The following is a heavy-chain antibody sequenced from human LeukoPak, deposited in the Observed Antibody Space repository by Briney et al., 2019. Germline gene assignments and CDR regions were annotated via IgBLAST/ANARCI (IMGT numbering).Heavy chain of an antibody. V-gene: IGHV3-30-3*01. Sequence: GGSLRLSCAASGFTFSSYAMHWVRQAPGKGLEWVAVISYDGSNKYYADSVKGRFTISRDNSKNTLYLQMNSLRAEDTAVYFCARDFQPYFDTGGYPSHFAYWGQGALVTVSS. CDR1: GFTFSSYA. J-gene: IGHJ4*02. CDR2: ISYDGSNK. CDR3: ARDFQPYFDTGGYPSHFAY. D-gene: IGHD3-22*01.